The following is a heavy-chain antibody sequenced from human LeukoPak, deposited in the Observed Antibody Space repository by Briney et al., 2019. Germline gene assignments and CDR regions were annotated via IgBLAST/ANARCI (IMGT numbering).Heavy chain of an antibody. V-gene: IGHV4-34*01. CDR2: INHSGST. J-gene: IGHJ4*02. Sequence: SETLSLTCAVYGVSFSGYYWSWIRQPPGKGLEWIGEINHSGSTNYNPSLKSRVTISVDTSKNQFSLKLSSVTAADTAVYYCARIDYGDYVIDYWGQGTLVTVSS. CDR3: ARIDYGDYVIDY. CDR1: GVSFSGYY. D-gene: IGHD4-17*01.